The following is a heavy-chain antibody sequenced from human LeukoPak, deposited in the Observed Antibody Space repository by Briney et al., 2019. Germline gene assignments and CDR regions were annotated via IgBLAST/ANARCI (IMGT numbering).Heavy chain of an antibody. CDR1: GGSISSSSYY. V-gene: IGHV4-39*01. CDR2: NTDSGST. D-gene: IGHD6-19*01. Sequence: SETLSLTCTVSGGSISSSSYYWGWIRQPPGKGLEWSGSNTDSGSTYYNPSPKSRVTISVDTSKNQFSLKLSSVTAADTAVYYCARHAGMGYSSGWYFFDYWGQGTLVTFST. CDR3: ARHAGMGYSSGWYFFDY. J-gene: IGHJ4*02.